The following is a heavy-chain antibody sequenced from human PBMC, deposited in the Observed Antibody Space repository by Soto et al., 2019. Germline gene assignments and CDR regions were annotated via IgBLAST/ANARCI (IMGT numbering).Heavy chain of an antibody. J-gene: IGHJ6*02. CDR1: GYTFTSYG. V-gene: IGHV1-18*01. Sequence: QVQLVQSGAEVKKPGASVKVSCKASGYTFTSYGISWVRQAPGQGLEWMGWISAYNGNTNYAQKLQGRVTMTTDTSTSTAYMELRSLRSDDTAVYYCARVPSHDPYYYYYGMDVWGQGTTVTVSS. CDR3: ARVPSHDPYYYYYGMDV. CDR2: ISAYNGNT.